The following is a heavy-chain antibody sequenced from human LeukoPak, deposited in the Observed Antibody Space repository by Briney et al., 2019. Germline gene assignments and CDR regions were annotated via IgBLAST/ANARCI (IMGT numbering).Heavy chain of an antibody. D-gene: IGHD3-9*01. J-gene: IGHJ4*02. CDR2: ISAYNGNT. V-gene: IGHV1-18*01. CDR3: VLRYFDWLIDY. CDR1: GYTFTSYG. Sequence: ASVKVSCKASGYTFTSYGISWVRQAPGQGLEWMGWISAYNGNTNYAQKLQGRVTMTTDTSTSTAYMELRSLRSDDTAVYYCVLRYFDWLIDYWGQGTLVTVSS.